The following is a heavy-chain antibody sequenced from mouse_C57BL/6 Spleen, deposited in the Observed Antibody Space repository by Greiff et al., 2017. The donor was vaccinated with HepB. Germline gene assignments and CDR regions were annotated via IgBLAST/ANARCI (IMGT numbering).Heavy chain of an antibody. Sequence: VQLQQPGAELVKPGASVKMSCKASGYTFTSYWITWVKQRPGQGLEWIGDIYPGSGSTNYNEKFKSKATLTVDTSSSTAYMQLSSLTSEDSAVYYCARSGSYYGSSYNYWGQGTTLTVSS. CDR2: IYPGSGST. CDR3: ARSGSYYGSSYNY. J-gene: IGHJ2*01. CDR1: GYTFTSYW. D-gene: IGHD1-1*01. V-gene: IGHV1-55*01.